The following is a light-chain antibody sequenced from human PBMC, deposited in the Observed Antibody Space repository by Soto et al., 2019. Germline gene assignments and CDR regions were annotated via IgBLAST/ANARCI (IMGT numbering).Light chain of an antibody. V-gene: IGKV1-39*01. CDR1: QTIDRS. CDR2: DAS. CDR3: QQSHSLPFT. J-gene: IGKJ3*01. Sequence: DVQMTQSPPSLSASVRDRVTITCRASQTIDRSLNWYQQKPGNPPNLLIYDASNLQSGVPSRFSGSGSGTDFTLTISSLQPDDFATYSCQQSHSLPFTFGPGTRVDIK.